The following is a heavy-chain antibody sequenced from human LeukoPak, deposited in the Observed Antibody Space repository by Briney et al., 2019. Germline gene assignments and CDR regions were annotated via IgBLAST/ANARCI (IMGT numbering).Heavy chain of an antibody. V-gene: IGHV3-21*01. CDR1: TFTFSSYT. J-gene: IGHJ4*02. CDR2: ISSSGSYI. CDR3: ARDSDGYNGTY. D-gene: IGHD5-24*01. Sequence: PGGSLRLSCAASTFTFSSYTMNWVRQAPGTGLEWVSSISSSGSYIYYADSLKGRFTVSRGNARKSLYLQMNSLRAEDTAVYYCARDSDGYNGTYWGQGTLVTVSS.